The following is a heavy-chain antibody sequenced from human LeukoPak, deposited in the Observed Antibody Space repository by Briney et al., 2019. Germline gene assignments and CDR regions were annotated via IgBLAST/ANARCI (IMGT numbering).Heavy chain of an antibody. CDR2: IYYSEST. CDR1: GGSVSSGSYY. D-gene: IGHD3-10*01. J-gene: IGHJ4*02. CDR3: AREGRSENYFDY. V-gene: IGHV4-61*01. Sequence: NPSETLSLTCTVSGGSVSSGSYYWSWIRQPPGKGLEWIEYIYYSESTNYNPSLKSRVTISVDTSKNQFSLKLSSVTAADTAVYYCAREGRSENYFDYWGQGTLVTVSS.